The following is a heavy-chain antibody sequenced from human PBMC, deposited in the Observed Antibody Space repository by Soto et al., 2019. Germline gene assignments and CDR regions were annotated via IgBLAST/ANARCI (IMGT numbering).Heavy chain of an antibody. CDR3: AKEVGTTSPWCFRYYYGMDV. D-gene: IGHD1-7*01. Sequence: QVQLVESGGGVVQPGRSLRLSCAASGFTFSSYGMHWVRQAPGKGLEWVAVISYDGSNKYYADSVKGRFTISRDNSKHTLYLQMNSLRAEDTAVYYCAKEVGTTSPWCFRYYYGMDVWGQGTTVTVSS. V-gene: IGHV3-30*18. CDR2: ISYDGSNK. J-gene: IGHJ6*02. CDR1: GFTFSSYG.